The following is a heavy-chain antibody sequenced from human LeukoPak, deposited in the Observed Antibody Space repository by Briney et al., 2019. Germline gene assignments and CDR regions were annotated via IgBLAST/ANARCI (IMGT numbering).Heavy chain of an antibody. J-gene: IGHJ4*02. CDR3: ARGSRTGWYYFDY. CDR1: GGTFSSYA. V-gene: IGHV1-69*06. Sequence: GASVKVSCKASGGTFSSYAFSWVRQPPGQGLEWMGGIIPLLGTANYAQKFQGRVTITADTSSSTVYMELRSLRSDDTAVYYCARGSRTGWYYFDYWGQGTLVTVSS. D-gene: IGHD6-19*01. CDR2: IIPLLGTA.